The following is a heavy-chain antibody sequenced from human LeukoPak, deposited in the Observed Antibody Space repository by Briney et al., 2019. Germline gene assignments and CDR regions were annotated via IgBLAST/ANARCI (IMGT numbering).Heavy chain of an antibody. CDR3: ARGSLYSSSWPFDY. CDR2: INHSGST. Sequence: PSETLSLTCAVYGGSFSGYYWSWIRQPPGKGLEWIGEINHSGSTNYNPPLKSRVTISVDTSKNQFSLKLSSVTAADTAVYYCARGSLYSSSWPFDYWGQGTLVTVSS. D-gene: IGHD6-13*01. J-gene: IGHJ4*02. CDR1: GGSFSGYY. V-gene: IGHV4-34*01.